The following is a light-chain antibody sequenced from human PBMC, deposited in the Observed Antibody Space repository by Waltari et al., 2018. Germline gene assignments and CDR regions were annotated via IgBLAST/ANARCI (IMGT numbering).Light chain of an antibody. V-gene: IGKV3-20*01. Sequence: TLSLSPGERATLSCRASQSVSRSLAWYQQKPGQAPKLLIYGASTRATGIPDRFTGSGSGTDFSLTISSLEPEDFAIYFCQHYVRLPATFGQGTKVEIK. J-gene: IGKJ1*01. CDR2: GAS. CDR3: QHYVRLPAT. CDR1: QSVSRS.